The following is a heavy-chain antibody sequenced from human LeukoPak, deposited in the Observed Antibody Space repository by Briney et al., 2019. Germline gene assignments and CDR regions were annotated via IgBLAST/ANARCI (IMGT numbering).Heavy chain of an antibody. D-gene: IGHD2-8*01. CDR1: GFTFSSSA. CDR3: ARVQGHPPNGLDV. Sequence: GGSLRLSCVVSGFTFSSSAMSRVRQAPGKGLVWVSRINSDASSTSYADSVKGRFTISRDNAKNTLYLQMNSLRAEDTAVYYCARVQGHPPNGLDVWGQGTMVTVSS. J-gene: IGHJ3*01. V-gene: IGHV3-74*01. CDR2: INSDASST.